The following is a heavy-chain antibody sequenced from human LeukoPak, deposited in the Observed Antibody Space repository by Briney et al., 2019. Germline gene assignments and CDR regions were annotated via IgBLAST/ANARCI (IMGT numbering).Heavy chain of an antibody. J-gene: IGHJ4*02. D-gene: IGHD2-15*01. CDR1: GGSISSSSYY. CDR2: IYYSGST. CDR3: ASNLRYCSGGSCYSNDF. Sequence: TSETLSLTCTVSGGSISSSSYYWGWIRQPPGKGLEWIGRIYYSGSTYYNPSLKSRVTISVDTSNHQFSLRLSSVTAADTAVYYSASNLRYCSGGSCYSNDFWGQGTLVTVSS. V-gene: IGHV4-39*01.